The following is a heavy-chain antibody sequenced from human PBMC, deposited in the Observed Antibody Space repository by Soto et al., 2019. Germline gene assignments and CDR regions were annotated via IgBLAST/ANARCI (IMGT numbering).Heavy chain of an antibody. D-gene: IGHD5-18*01. Sequence: SETLSITCTVSGVFVRNGGYLWTWIRQHPGKGLEWIGNIYYSGMTYYNPSLRGRVSISLDPSESQFSLKLNSVTAADTAVYYCARDSSGPGYSYGKFDYWGQGALVTVSS. CDR2: IYYSGMT. CDR1: GVFVRNGGYL. V-gene: IGHV4-31*03. J-gene: IGHJ4*02. CDR3: ARDSSGPGYSYGKFDY.